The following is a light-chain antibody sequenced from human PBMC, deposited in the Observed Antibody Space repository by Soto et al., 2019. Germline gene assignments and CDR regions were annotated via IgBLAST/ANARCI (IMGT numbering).Light chain of an antibody. J-gene: IGKJ1*01. Sequence: DIPMTQPPSSLSASVGDRVTITCRASQGIRTYLNWYLQNPGKAPKLVIYAAASMQSGGTSRFSSSGAGTEVTLTISSLQPDDFATDYCQQYNSYSWTFGQGTKVDIK. CDR2: AAA. CDR3: QQYNSYSWT. V-gene: IGKV1-5*01. CDR1: QGIRTY.